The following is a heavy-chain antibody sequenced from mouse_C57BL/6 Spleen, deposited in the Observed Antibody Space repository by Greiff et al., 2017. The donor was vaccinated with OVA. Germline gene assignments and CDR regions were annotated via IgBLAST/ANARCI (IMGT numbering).Heavy chain of an antibody. Sequence: EVKLMESGPGLVKPSQSLSLTCSVTGYSITSGYYWNWIRQFPGNKLEWMGYISYDGSNNYNPSLKNRISITRDTSKNQFFLKLNSVTTEDTATYYCARALLLRSYFDYWGQGTTLTVSS. J-gene: IGHJ2*01. V-gene: IGHV3-6*01. CDR3: ARALLLRSYFDY. CDR1: GYSITSGYY. CDR2: ISYDGSN. D-gene: IGHD1-1*01.